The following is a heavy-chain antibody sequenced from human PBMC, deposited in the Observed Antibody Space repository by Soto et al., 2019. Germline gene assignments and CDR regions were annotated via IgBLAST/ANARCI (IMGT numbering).Heavy chain of an antibody. D-gene: IGHD5-12*01. CDR1: GFTVSSNY. Sequence: VQLVESGGGLVQPGGSLRLSCAASGFTVSSNYMSWVRQAPGRGLEWLSIIYSGGTTYYADSVKGRFSISRDTSKNTLSLQMNSRRAEDTAVYYCARDRRGVDSGHWYGGFDCWGQGTLVTVSS. J-gene: IGHJ4*02. CDR3: ARDRRGVDSGHWYGGFDC. CDR2: IYSGGTT. V-gene: IGHV3-66*01.